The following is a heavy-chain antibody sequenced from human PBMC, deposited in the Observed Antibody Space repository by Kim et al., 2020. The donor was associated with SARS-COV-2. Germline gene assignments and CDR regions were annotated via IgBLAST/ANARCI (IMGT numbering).Heavy chain of an antibody. CDR1: GGSISTYY. J-gene: IGHJ4*02. D-gene: IGHD2-2*01. CDR3: AREGGSSSTHLDY. Sequence: SETLSLTCSVSGGSISTYYWSWLRQPPGKGLEWIGYVYYSGSTNYNPSLKSRVPMSVDTSNNQFSLNLTSVTAADTAVYYCAREGGSSSTHLDYWGQGTLVTVSS. V-gene: IGHV4-59*01. CDR2: VYYSGST.